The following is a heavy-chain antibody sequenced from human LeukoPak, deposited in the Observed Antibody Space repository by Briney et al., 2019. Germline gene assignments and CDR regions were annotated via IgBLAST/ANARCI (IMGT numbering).Heavy chain of an antibody. J-gene: IGHJ6*02. V-gene: IGHV4-59*01. CDR1: GGSISSYY. D-gene: IGHD6-19*01. CDR3: ARAYSSGWNYYYYYGMDV. CDR2: IYYSGST. Sequence: PSETLSLTCTVSGGSISSYYWSWIRQPTGKALEWIGYIYYSGSTNYNPSLKSRVTISVDTSKNQFSLKLSSVTAADTAVYYCARAYSSGWNYYYYYGMDVWGQGTTVTVSS.